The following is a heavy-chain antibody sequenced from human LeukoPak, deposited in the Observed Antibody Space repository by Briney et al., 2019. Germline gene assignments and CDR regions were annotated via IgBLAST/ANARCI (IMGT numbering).Heavy chain of an antibody. D-gene: IGHD3-9*01. CDR3: AKDNFRRYFDYLGAFDI. Sequence: GGSLRLSCAASGFTFDDYAMHWVRHRPGKGLEWVSGISWNSVTIGYADSVKGRFTISRDNAKNSLYLQMNSLRAADTALYYCAKDNFRRYFDYLGAFDIWGQGTTVTVFS. V-gene: IGHV3-9*01. CDR2: ISWNSVTI. CDR1: GFTFDDYA. J-gene: IGHJ3*02.